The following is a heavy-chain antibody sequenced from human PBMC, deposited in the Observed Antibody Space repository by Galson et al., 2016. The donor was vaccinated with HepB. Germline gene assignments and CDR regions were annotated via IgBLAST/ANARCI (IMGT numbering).Heavy chain of an antibody. D-gene: IGHD4-11*01. CDR2: VAYSGST. V-gene: IGHV4-59*02. CDR3: ARDGYPGVTKFDY. Sequence: SETLSLTCTVSGGSVSGYFWSWIRQTPGKGLEWIGYVAYSGSTNYNPSLKRRVTISVDTSKNQFSLKLNSVTAADTAVYYCARDGYPGVTKFDYWGQGTLVTVSS. CDR1: GGSVSGYF. J-gene: IGHJ4*02.